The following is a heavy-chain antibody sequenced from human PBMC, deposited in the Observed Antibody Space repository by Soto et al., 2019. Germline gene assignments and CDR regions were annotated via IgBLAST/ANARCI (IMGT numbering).Heavy chain of an antibody. CDR2: ITGSGGVA. V-gene: IGHV3-23*01. D-gene: IGHD6-19*01. CDR1: GFTFNSYA. CDR3: AKCVSGWRIDS. J-gene: IGHJ4*02. Sequence: EVQLLESGGGLVQPGGSLRLSCAASGFTFNSYAMNWVRQSPGRGLEWVAGITGSGGVAYYADSVKGRFTISRDNSQNTLFLQMSSLRAEDTAAYHCAKCVSGWRIDSWGRGTLVTVSS.